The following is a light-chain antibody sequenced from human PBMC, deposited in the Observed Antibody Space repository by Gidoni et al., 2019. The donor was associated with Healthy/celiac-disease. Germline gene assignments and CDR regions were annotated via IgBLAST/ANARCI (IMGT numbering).Light chain of an antibody. CDR2: WAS. CDR1: QSVLYSSNNNNY. Sequence: DIVLTQAPDSLAVSLGERATINCKSSQSVLYSSNNNNYSSGYQQKPGQPPTLLIYWASTREAGVPHRFSGSGSWTDFSLTISSLQAEDVSVYYCHQYYSTPRLTFGGGTKVEIK. V-gene: IGKV4-1*01. CDR3: HQYYSTPRLT. J-gene: IGKJ4*01.